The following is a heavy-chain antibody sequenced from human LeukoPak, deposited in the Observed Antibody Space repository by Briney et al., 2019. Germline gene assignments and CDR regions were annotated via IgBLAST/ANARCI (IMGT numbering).Heavy chain of an antibody. V-gene: IGHV1-2*04. Sequence: ASVKVSCKASGYTFTGYYMHWVRQAPGQGLEWMGWINPNSGGTNYAQKFQGWVTMTRDTSISTAYMELSRLRSDDTAEYYCARGYCSGGSCYSVFDYWGQGTLVTVSS. CDR1: GYTFTGYY. CDR2: INPNSGGT. CDR3: ARGYCSGGSCYSVFDY. D-gene: IGHD2-15*01. J-gene: IGHJ4*02.